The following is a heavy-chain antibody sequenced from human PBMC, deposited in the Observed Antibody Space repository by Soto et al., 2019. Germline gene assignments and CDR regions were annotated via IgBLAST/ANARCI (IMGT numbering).Heavy chain of an antibody. J-gene: IGHJ4*02. CDR3: ATLTKYDILTGFYPC. V-gene: IGHV3-74*01. CDR2: LQTDGSHP. D-gene: IGHD3-9*01. CDR1: GFTFDYYW. Sequence: GGSLRLSCVASGFTFDYYWMHWVRQAPGEGLMWVSRLQTDGSHPDYADSVKGRFTISRDNAKNTLYLQMSNLRAEDTAVYYCATLTKYDILTGFYPCWGQGTLVTVSS.